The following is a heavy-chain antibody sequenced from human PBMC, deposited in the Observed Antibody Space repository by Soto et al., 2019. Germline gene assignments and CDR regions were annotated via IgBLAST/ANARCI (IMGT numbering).Heavy chain of an antibody. V-gene: IGHV4-59*12. CDR3: ARRRGRDWRGGSCCSNWFDP. CDR2: IYYSGST. D-gene: IGHD2-15*01. CDR1: GGSISSYY. J-gene: IGHJ5*02. Sequence: SETLSLTCTVSGGSISSYYWSWIRQPPGKGLEWIGYIYYSGSTNYNPSLKSRVTISLDTSKNQFSLKLSSVTAADTAVYYCARRRGRDWRGGSCCSNWFDPWGQGTLVTVSS.